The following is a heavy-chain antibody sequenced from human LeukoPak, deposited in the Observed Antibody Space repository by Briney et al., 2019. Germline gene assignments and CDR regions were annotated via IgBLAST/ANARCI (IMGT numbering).Heavy chain of an antibody. CDR3: ARQFYYDSGGSHY. J-gene: IGHJ4*02. D-gene: IGHD3-22*01. CDR1: GGSISSSSYY. CDR2: IFYSGST. Sequence: SSETLSLTCTVSGGSISSSSYYWGWIRQPPGKGLEWIGSIFYSGSTYYNPSLESRVTISVDTSKNQFSLKLSSVTAADTAVYYCARQFYYDSGGSHYWGQGTVVTVSS. V-gene: IGHV4-39*01.